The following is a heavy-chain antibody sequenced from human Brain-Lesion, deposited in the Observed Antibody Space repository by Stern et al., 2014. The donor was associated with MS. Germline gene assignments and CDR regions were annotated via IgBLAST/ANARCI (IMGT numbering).Heavy chain of an antibody. D-gene: IGHD2-15*01. Sequence: QVQLQESGPGLVKPSETLSLTCTVAGGSVSSTSYAWAWIRQPPGKGLEWIGTIYYSGKPYYSPSLKSRLTLSLDTSKNQFSLQLSFVTAADTAVYYCAGEEDIRYCSGGSCTGNWFDPWGQGTLVTVSS. CDR3: AGEEDIRYCSGGSCTGNWFDP. CDR1: GGSVSSTSYA. CDR2: IYYSGKP. V-gene: IGHV4-39*01. J-gene: IGHJ5*02.